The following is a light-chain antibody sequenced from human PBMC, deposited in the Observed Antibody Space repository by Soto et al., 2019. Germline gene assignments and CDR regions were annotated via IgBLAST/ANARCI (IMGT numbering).Light chain of an antibody. CDR1: SRDVGGYKF. V-gene: IGLV2-14*01. Sequence: QSALTQPASVSGSPGQSITISCTGTSRDVGGYKFVSWYQQHPGKAPKLMISDVSTRPSGVSNRFSGSQSGNTASLTISGLQAEDEADYYCSSYRSGSTYVFGTGTKVTVL. J-gene: IGLJ1*01. CDR3: SSYRSGSTYV. CDR2: DVS.